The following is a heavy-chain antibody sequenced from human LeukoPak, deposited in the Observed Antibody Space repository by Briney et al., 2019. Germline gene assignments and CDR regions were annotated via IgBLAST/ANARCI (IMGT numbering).Heavy chain of an antibody. Sequence: SETLSLTCAVYGGSFSGYYWSWIRQPPGKGLEWIGEINHSGSTNYNPSLKSRVTISVDTSKNQFSLKLSSVTAADTAVYYCARDDIVVVPAAITESYYYYGMDVWGQGTTVTVSS. V-gene: IGHV4-34*01. J-gene: IGHJ6*02. CDR1: GGSFSGYY. CDR3: ARDDIVVVPAAITESYYYYGMDV. D-gene: IGHD2-2*02. CDR2: INHSGST.